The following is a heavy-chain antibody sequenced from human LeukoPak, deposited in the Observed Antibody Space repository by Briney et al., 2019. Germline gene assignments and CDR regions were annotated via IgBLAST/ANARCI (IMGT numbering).Heavy chain of an antibody. J-gene: IGHJ4*02. CDR3: ARGEGATMIVVATTFDY. Sequence: GRSLRLSCAASGFTFSSYAMHWVRQAPGKGLEWVAVISYDGSNKYYADSVKGRFTISRDNSKNTLYLQMNSLRAEDTAVYYCARGEGATMIVVATTFDYWGQGTLVTVSS. D-gene: IGHD3-22*01. CDR1: GFTFSSYA. V-gene: IGHV3-30-3*01. CDR2: ISYDGSNK.